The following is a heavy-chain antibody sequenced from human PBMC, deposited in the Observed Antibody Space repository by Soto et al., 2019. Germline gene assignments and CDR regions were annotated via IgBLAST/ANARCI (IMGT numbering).Heavy chain of an antibody. D-gene: IGHD6-13*01. V-gene: IGHV3-64D*06. CDR1: GFTFSSYA. CDR3: VKDRWVDX. CDR2: ISSNGGST. J-gene: IGHJ4*02. Sequence: GGSLRLSCSVSGFTFSSYAMHWVRQAPGKGMEYVSSISSNGGSTYYADSVKGRFTIPRDNSKNTLNLQMSSLTTEDTAVYYCVKDRWVDXWGQGTLVTVSX.